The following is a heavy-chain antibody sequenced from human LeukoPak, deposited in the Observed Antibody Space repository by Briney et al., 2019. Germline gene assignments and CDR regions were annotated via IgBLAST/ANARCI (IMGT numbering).Heavy chain of an antibody. Sequence: TPSATLSLTCTVSGGSISSYYWSWIRQPPGKGLEWSEYSYYTGSTNYNPSLRSRVTISVDTSKNQFSLKLSSVTAADTAVYYCARATTGEPYSWFDPWGQGTLVTVSS. CDR3: ARATTGEPYSWFDP. J-gene: IGHJ5*02. D-gene: IGHD7-27*01. V-gene: IGHV4-59*01. CDR1: GGSISSYY. CDR2: SYYTGST.